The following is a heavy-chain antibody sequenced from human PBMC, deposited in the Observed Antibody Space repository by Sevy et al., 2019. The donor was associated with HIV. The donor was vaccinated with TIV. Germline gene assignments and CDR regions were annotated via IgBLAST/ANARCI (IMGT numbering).Heavy chain of an antibody. D-gene: IGHD3-22*01. CDR2: IDSGGRT. J-gene: IGHJ6*02. V-gene: IGHV3-66*01. CDR1: GFTVSGNY. Sequence: GWSLRLSCEASGFTVSGNYMAWVRLAPGKGLEWVSLIDSGGRTYYADSVKGRFTISRDNAKNTLYLQMNPLRAEDTAVYFCARDRYYDASGYYYYYYGMDVWGQGTTVTVSS. CDR3: ARDRYYDASGYYYYYYGMDV.